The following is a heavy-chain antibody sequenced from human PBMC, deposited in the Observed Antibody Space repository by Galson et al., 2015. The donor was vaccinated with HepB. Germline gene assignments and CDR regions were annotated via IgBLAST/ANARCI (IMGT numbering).Heavy chain of an antibody. CDR3: ARIAVAAYGAHYYGMDV. CDR1: GFTFSSYG. V-gene: IGHV3-30*03. Sequence: SLRLSCAASGFTFSSYGMHWVRQAPGKGLEWVAVISYDGSNKYYADSVKGRFTISRDNSKNTLYLQMNSLRAEDTAVYYCARIAVAAYGAHYYGMDVWGQGTTVTVSS. CDR2: ISYDGSNK. J-gene: IGHJ6*02. D-gene: IGHD6-19*01.